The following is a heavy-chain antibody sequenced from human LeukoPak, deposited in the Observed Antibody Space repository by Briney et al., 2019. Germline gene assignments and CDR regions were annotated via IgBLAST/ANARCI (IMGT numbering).Heavy chain of an antibody. D-gene: IGHD2-2*01. CDR3: AAGCSSTSCYWYYYTDV. Sequence: SETLSLTCAVYGGSFSGYYWSWIRQPPGKGLEWIGEINQSGSTNYNPTLKSRVTISVDTSKKQFSLRLSPVTAADTAVYYCAAGCSSTSCYWYYYTDVWGKGTTVTVSS. CDR1: GGSFSGYY. CDR2: INQSGST. J-gene: IGHJ6*03. V-gene: IGHV4-34*01.